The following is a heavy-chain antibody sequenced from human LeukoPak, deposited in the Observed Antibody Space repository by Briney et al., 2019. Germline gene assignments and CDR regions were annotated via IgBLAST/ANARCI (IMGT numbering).Heavy chain of an antibody. CDR2: ISDYNDHT. D-gene: IGHD5-18*01. V-gene: IGHV1-18*01. CDR1: GHTFTSYG. Sequence: ASVKVSCKASGHTFTSYGISWVRQAPGQGREGMGWISDYNDHTIYAQKPQGRDTMTTHTSTSTAYMGLRSLRSDDTAVYYCARGRGYSYGPPGDRWGQGTLVTVSS. J-gene: IGHJ5*02. CDR3: ARGRGYSYGPPGDR.